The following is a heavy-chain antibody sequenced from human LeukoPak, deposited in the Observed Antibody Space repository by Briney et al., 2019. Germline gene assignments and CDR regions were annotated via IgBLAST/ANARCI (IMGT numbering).Heavy chain of an antibody. CDR2: ISSSSSTI. CDR3: AREPTVVVVITSYYMDV. Sequence: GGSLRLSCAASGFTFSSYSMNWVRQAPGKGLEWVSYISSSSSTIYYADSVKGRFTISRDNAKNSLYLQMNSLRAEDTAVYYCAREPTVVVVITSYYMDVWGKGTTVTVSS. D-gene: IGHD3-22*01. CDR1: GFTFSSYS. J-gene: IGHJ6*03. V-gene: IGHV3-48*01.